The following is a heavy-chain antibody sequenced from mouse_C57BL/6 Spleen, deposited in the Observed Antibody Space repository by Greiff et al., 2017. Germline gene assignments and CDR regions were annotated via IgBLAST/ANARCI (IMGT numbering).Heavy chain of an antibody. J-gene: IGHJ1*03. CDR2: ISYSGST. Sequence: EVKLQESGPGLAKPSQTLSLTCSVTGYSITSDYWNWIRKFPGNKLEYMGYISYSGSTYYNPSLKSRISITRDTSKNQYYLQLNSVTTEDTATYYCARRVYYYGSSYDWYFDVWGTGTTVTVSS. V-gene: IGHV3-8*01. CDR1: GYSITSDY. D-gene: IGHD1-1*01. CDR3: ARRVYYYGSSYDWYFDV.